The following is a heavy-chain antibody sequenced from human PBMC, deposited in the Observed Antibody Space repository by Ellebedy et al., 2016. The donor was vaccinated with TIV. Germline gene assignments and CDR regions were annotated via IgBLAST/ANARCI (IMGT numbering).Heavy chain of an antibody. Sequence: GESLKISCKTSGYNFTNYWIAWVRQMPGKGLEWMGWISAYNGNTNYAQKLQGRVTMTTDTSTCTAYMELRSLRSDDTAVYYCARACYYDSSGYYYYYYYGMDVWGQGTTVTVTS. D-gene: IGHD3-22*01. V-gene: IGHV1-18*01. CDR1: GYNFTNYW. CDR3: ARACYYDSSGYYYYYYYGMDV. J-gene: IGHJ6*02. CDR2: ISAYNGNT.